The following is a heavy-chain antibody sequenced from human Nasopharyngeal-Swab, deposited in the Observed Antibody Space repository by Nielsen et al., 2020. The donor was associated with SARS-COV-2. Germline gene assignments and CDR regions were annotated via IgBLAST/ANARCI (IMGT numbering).Heavy chain of an antibody. D-gene: IGHD3-10*01. CDR1: GGTFSSYA. V-gene: IGHV1-69*13. J-gene: IGHJ5*02. CDR3: ARDIPRAYMVRGVTYGWFDP. Sequence: SVKVSCKASGGTFSSYAISWVRQAPGQGLEWMGGIIPIFGTANYAQKFQGRVTITADESTSTAYMELSSLRSEDTAVYYCARDIPRAYMVRGVTYGWFDPWGQGTLVTVSS. CDR2: IIPIFGTA.